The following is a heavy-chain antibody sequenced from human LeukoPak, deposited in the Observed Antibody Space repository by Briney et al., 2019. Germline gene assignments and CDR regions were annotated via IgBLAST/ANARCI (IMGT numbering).Heavy chain of an antibody. J-gene: IGHJ4*02. Sequence: GGSLRLSCAASGFTFSSYWMHWVRQAPGKGLVGVSRIDSDGRSTGYADSVKGRFTISRDNAKNTLYLQMNSLRAEDTAVYYCAKGIRSGIAAAGTISPDYWGQGTLVTVSS. CDR2: IDSDGRST. D-gene: IGHD6-13*01. CDR1: GFTFSSYW. CDR3: AKGIRSGIAAAGTISPDY. V-gene: IGHV3-74*01.